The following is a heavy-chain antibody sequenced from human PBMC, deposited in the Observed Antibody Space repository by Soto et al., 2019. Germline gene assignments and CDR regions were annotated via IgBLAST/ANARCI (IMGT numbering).Heavy chain of an antibody. Sequence: EVQLVESGGGLVQPGGSLRLSCAASGFTFSSYDMHWVRQATGKGLEWVSAIGTAGDTYYPGSVKGRFTISRENAKNSLYLQMNSLRAEDTAVYYCARSLWGDSIAARHPKYYYYGMDVW. CDR1: GFTFSSYD. D-gene: IGHD6-6*01. CDR3: ARSLWGDSIAARHPKYYYYGMDV. J-gene: IGHJ6*01. CDR2: IGTAGDT. V-gene: IGHV3-13*01.